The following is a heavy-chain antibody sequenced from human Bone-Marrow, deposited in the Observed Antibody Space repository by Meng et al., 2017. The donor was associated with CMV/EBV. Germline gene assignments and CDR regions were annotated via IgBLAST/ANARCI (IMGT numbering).Heavy chain of an antibody. D-gene: IGHD2-21*01. Sequence: SQTLSLTCAISGDSVSSNSAAWNWIRQSPSRGLEWLGRTYYRSKWYNDYAVSVKSRITINPDTSKNQFSLQLNSVTPEDTAVYYCAKGLVGVVVIAIWFDYWGQGTLVTVSS. CDR1: GDSVSSNSAA. V-gene: IGHV6-1*01. CDR2: TYYRSKWYN. CDR3: AKGLVGVVVIAIWFDY. J-gene: IGHJ4*02.